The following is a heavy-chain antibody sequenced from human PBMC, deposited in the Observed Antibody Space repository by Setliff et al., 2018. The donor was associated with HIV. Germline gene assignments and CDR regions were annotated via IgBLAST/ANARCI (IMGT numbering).Heavy chain of an antibody. D-gene: IGHD1-26*01. CDR1: GFTFSSYE. V-gene: IGHV3-21*01. CDR2: ISSSSTYI. Sequence: GGSLRLSCAASGFTFSSYEMNWVRQAPGKGLEWVSSISSSSTYIYYADSVRGRFTISRDNAKNSLYLQMNSLRAEDTAVYYCARVGVGATVFFDYWGQGTLVTVSS. J-gene: IGHJ4*02. CDR3: ARVGVGATVFFDY.